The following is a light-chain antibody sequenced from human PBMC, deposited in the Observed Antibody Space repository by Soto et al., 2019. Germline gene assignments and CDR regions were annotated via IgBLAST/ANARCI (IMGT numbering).Light chain of an antibody. J-gene: IGLJ1*01. CDR3: NSYTSSSTYV. CDR1: SSDVGGYNY. CDR2: DVS. Sequence: QSVLTQPASVSGSPGQSIAISCTGTSSDVGGYNYVTWYQQHPGKAPKLMIYDVSSRPSGVSDRFSGSKSGNTASLTISGLQAEDEGDYYCNSYTSSSTYVFGTGTKVTVL. V-gene: IGLV2-14*03.